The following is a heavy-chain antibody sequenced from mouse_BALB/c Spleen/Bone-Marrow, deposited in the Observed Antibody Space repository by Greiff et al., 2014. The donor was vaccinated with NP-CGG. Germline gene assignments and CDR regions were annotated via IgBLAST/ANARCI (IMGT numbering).Heavy chain of an antibody. D-gene: IGHD2-10*02. CDR3: ARNPYGNYAMDY. J-gene: IGHJ4*01. V-gene: IGHV2-6*02. Sequence: QVQLKESGPGLVAPSQSLSITCTVSGFSLTIYDVHWVRQPPGKGLEWLVVIWSDGNTTYNSALKSRLNISKDNSKSQVFLKMNSLQTDDTAIYYCARNPYGNYAMDYWGQGTSVTVSS. CDR2: IWSDGNT. CDR1: GFSLTIYD.